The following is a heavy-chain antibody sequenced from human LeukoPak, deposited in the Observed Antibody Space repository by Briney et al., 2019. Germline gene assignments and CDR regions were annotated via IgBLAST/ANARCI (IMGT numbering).Heavy chain of an antibody. Sequence: SETLSLTCTVSGGSISSSSYYWGWIRQPPGKGLEWIGSIYYSGSTYYNPSLKSRVTISVDTSKNQFSLKLSSVTAADTAVYYCARGVPAAEVDYYYGMDVWGQGTTVTVSS. V-gene: IGHV4-39*07. CDR2: IYYSGST. J-gene: IGHJ6*02. CDR3: ARGVPAAEVDYYYGMDV. CDR1: GGSISSSSYY. D-gene: IGHD2-2*01.